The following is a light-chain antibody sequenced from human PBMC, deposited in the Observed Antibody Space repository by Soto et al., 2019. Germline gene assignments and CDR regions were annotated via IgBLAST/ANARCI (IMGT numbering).Light chain of an antibody. CDR1: SSDVGGYNY. Sequence: QSVLTQPRSVSGSPGQSVTISCTGTSSDVGGYNYVSWYQQHPGKAPKLMIYDVSKRPSGVPDRFSGSKSGNTASLTISGLQAEDEADYHCCSYAGSYPHVVFGGGTKLTVL. CDR3: CSYAGSYPHVV. J-gene: IGLJ2*01. CDR2: DVS. V-gene: IGLV2-11*01.